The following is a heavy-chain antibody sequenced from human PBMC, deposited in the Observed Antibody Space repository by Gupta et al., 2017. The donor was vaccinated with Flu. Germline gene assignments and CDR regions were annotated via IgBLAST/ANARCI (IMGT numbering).Heavy chain of an antibody. V-gene: IGHV4-31*03. CDR1: GDAINSGGYY. J-gene: IGHJ5*02. CDR3: ARGSVVTAATFGNFFDP. Sequence: QVQLQESGPGLVTPSQTLSLACSVPGDAINSGGYYWNWIRQSQGKGLEWIGYIYYNGNTYYNPSLKSRVTMSLDTSKNLFSLKLTPVTAADTAVYYCARGSVVTAATFGNFFDPWGQGTLVTVSS. D-gene: IGHD3-22*01. CDR2: IYYNGNT.